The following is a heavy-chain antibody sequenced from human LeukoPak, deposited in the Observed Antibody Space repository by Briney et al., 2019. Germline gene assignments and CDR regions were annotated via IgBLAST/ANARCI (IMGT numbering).Heavy chain of an antibody. V-gene: IGHV3-33*06. CDR3: AKDASWRAGTFLFDY. D-gene: IGHD1-1*01. CDR1: GFTFSSYG. CDR2: IWYDGSNK. J-gene: IGHJ4*02. Sequence: GRSLRLSCAASGFTFSSYGMHWVRQAPGKGLEWVAVIWYDGSNKYYADSVKGRFTISRDNSKNTLYLQMNRLRAEDTAVYYCAKDASWRAGTFLFDYWGQGTLVTVSS.